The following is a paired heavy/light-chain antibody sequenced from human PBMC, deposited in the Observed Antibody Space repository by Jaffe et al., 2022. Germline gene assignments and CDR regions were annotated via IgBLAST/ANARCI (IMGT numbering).Light chain of an antibody. Sequence: QSALTQTASVSGSPGQSITISCTGTWTDVGSYNLVSWFQQHPGRAPKLLIYEVNKRPSGISSRFSGSKSGITASLTISGLQAEDEADYYCCSYAGSTINYAFGTGTTVTVL. CDR2: EVN. CDR1: WTDVGSYNL. CDR3: CSYAGSTINYA. J-gene: IGLJ1*01. V-gene: IGLV2-23*02.
Heavy chain of an antibody. CDR3: ATGDFHH. Sequence: QVHLVQSGAEVKNPESSVKVSCKASGGPFNSFSYTWVRQAPGEGLEWMGDIMPVLGTGHYAQELQGRLTISADESTSTAYMELTSLKKDDTAIYFCATGDFHHWGQGTLVTVSS. V-gene: IGHV1-69*12. D-gene: IGHD4-17*01. J-gene: IGHJ1*01. CDR2: IMPVLGTG. CDR1: GGPFNSFS.